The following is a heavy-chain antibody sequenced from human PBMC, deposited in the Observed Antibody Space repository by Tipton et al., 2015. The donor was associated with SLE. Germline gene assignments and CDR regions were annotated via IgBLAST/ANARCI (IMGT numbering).Heavy chain of an antibody. D-gene: IGHD2-15*01. CDR1: GFTFSSYW. J-gene: IGHJ4*02. CDR3: ARDLKAWGSRETFDY. Sequence: SLRLSCAVSGFTFSSYWMHWVRQVPGKGLVCVSRVNPDGSRRDYADSVKGRFTISRDNAKNTLYLQMDSLRAEDTAVYYCARDLKAWGSRETFDYWGQGTLVTVSP. V-gene: IGHV3-74*01. CDR2: VNPDGSRR.